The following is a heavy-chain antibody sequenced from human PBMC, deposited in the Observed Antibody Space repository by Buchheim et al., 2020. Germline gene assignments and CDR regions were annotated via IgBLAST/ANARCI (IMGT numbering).Heavy chain of an antibody. CDR2: IYHSGST. D-gene: IGHD6-19*01. CDR3: ARGFPAGRGGRYYYYGMDV. J-gene: IGHJ6*02. CDR1: GGSISSSNW. V-gene: IGHV4-4*02. Sequence: QVQLQESGPGLVKPSGTLSLTCAVSGGSISSSNWWSWVRQPPGKGLEWIGEIYHSGSTNYNPSLKSRVTISVDNSKNQLSPKLSSVTAADTAVYYCARGFPAGRGGRYYYYGMDVWGQGTT.